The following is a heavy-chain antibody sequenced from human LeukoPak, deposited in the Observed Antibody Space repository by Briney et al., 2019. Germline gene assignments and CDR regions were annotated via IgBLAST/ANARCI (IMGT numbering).Heavy chain of an antibody. V-gene: IGHV3-30*03. CDR2: ISSDGTKK. D-gene: IGHD3-10*01. J-gene: IGHJ4*02. Sequence: GGTLRLSCVASGFTFSATGMHWVRQAPGKGLEWVAVISSDGTKKYYADSMKGRYIVSRDNSKNTLYLQMNSLRGDDSAVYYCVGEITVVRGVYDDNWGQGTLVTVSS. CDR3: VGEITVVRGVYDDN. CDR1: GFTFSATG.